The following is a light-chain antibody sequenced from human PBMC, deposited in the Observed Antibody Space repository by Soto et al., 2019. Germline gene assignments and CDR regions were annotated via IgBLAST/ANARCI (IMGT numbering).Light chain of an antibody. CDR3: QQYNNWLSWT. CDR2: GAS. Sequence: EIVMTQSPATLSVSPGERATLSCRASQSVSSNLAWYQQKPGQAPRLIIYGASTRATGIPARFSGSGSGTEFTLTISSRQSEDFAVYYCQQYNNWLSWTFGQGTKVEIK. J-gene: IGKJ1*01. CDR1: QSVSSN. V-gene: IGKV3-15*01.